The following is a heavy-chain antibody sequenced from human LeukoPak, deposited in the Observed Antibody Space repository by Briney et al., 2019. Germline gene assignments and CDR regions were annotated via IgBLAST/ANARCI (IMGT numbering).Heavy chain of an antibody. J-gene: IGHJ4*02. CDR1: GYTFTSYD. D-gene: IGHD6-19*01. CDR2: MNPNSGNT. V-gene: IGHV1-8*03. CDR3: ARVHSSGWLYYFDY. Sequence: ASVKVSCKASGYTFTSYDINWVRQATGQGLEWMGWMNPNSGNTGYAQKFQGRVTITRNTSISTACMELSSLRSEDTAVYYCARVHSSGWLYYFDYWGQGTLVTVSS.